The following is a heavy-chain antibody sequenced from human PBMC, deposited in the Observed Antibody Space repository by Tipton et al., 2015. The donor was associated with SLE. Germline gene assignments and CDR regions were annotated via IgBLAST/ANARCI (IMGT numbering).Heavy chain of an antibody. CDR1: GGSFSGYY. CDR2: INHSGST. V-gene: IGHV4-34*01. D-gene: IGHD5-18*01. Sequence: TLSLTCAVYGGSFSGYYWSWIRQPPGKGLEWIGEINHSGSTNFNPSLKSRVTISVDTSKNQFSLKLSSVTAADTAVYYCARDGGTAMALYYYGMDVWGQGTTVTVSS. J-gene: IGHJ6*02. CDR3: ARDGGTAMALYYYGMDV.